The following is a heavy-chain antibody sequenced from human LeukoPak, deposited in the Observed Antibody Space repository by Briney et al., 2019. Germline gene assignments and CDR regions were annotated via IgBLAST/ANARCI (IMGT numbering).Heavy chain of an antibody. CDR2: ISSSSSYI. Sequence: GSLRLSCVASGFTFSSYSMNWVRQAPGKGVEWVSSISSSSSYIYYADSVKGRFTISRDNAKNSLYLQMNSLRAEDTAVYYCARDLIQPPFDYWGQGTLVTVPS. CDR3: ARDLIQPPFDY. J-gene: IGHJ4*02. CDR1: GFTFSSYS. D-gene: IGHD5-18*01. V-gene: IGHV3-21*01.